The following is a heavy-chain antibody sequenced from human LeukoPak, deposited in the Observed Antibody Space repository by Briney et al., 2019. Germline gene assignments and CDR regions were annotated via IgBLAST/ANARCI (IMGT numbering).Heavy chain of an antibody. Sequence: GGSLRLSCAASGFTFSSYEMNWVRQAPGKGLAWVAYISSSGSNIYYADSVKGRFTISRDNAKNSLYLQMNSLRAEDTAVYYCAIVVDWFDPWGQGTLVTVSS. J-gene: IGHJ5*02. CDR3: AIVVDWFDP. CDR1: GFTFSSYE. V-gene: IGHV3-48*03. D-gene: IGHD2-2*01. CDR2: ISSSGSNI.